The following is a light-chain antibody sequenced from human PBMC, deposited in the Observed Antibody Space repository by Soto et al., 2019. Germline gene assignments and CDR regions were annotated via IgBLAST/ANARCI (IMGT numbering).Light chain of an antibody. V-gene: IGLV8-61*01. J-gene: IGLJ3*02. CDR2: NTD. CDR3: ALYMGSGIWV. Sequence: QTVVTQEPSFSVAPGRTVTFTCGLSSGSVSTTYHPSWYQQTPGQAPRTLIYNTDIRSSVVPDRFSGSILGNTAALTITGAQADDESHYCCALYMGSGIWVFGGGTKLTVL. CDR1: SGSVSTTYH.